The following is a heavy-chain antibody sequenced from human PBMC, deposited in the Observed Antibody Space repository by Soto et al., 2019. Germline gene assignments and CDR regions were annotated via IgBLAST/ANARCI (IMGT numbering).Heavy chain of an antibody. V-gene: IGHV3-30-3*01. J-gene: IGHJ4*02. CDR1: VLTFEIYT. CDR3: VGASMWTEKGLED. Sequence: GGPLRLSCSTSVLTFEIYTLHWVRQTPGRGLQWVAVISYDGSNKYYADSVRGRFTISRDNSNSTLYLQMNSLRADDSAVYYCVGASMWTEKGLEDWGQGALVTVSS. D-gene: IGHD3-10*02. CDR2: ISYDGSNK.